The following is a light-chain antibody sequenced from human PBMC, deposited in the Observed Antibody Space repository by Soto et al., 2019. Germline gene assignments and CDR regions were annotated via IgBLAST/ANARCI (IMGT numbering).Light chain of an antibody. CDR3: QQYHNWPIT. J-gene: IGKJ4*01. Sequence: EIVMTQSPATLSVSPGERATLSCRASQSITSNLAWYQQKPGQAPRLLIFGASTRATGIPARFSGSGSGTEFTLTITRLQSEDFAVYYCQQYHNWPITFGGGTKVEIK. CDR1: QSITSN. V-gene: IGKV3-15*01. CDR2: GAS.